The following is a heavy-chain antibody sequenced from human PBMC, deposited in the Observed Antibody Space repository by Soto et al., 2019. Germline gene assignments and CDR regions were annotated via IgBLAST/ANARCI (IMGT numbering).Heavy chain of an antibody. J-gene: IGHJ4*02. CDR2: INHSGST. CDR3: TRDKITGLFDY. CDR1: GGSFCGYA. V-gene: IGHV4-34*01. D-gene: IGHD2-8*02. Sequence: PSESLALTCAVYGGSFCGYAVAWIRQPPGTGLEWIGEINHSGSTNYNPSLKSRVTISVDTSKNQFSLKLTSVTAADTAVYYCTRDKITGLFDYWGQGTLVTVSS.